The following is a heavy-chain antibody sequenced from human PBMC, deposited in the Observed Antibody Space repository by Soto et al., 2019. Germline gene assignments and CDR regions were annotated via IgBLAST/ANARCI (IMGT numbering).Heavy chain of an antibody. CDR3: ARTYYYDSSRYYYGMDV. D-gene: IGHD3-22*01. CDR1: GGTFSSYA. V-gene: IGHV1-69*12. Sequence: QVQLVQSGAEVKKPGSSVKVSCKASGGTFSSYAISWVRQAPGQGLEWMGGIIPIFGTANYAQKFQGRVTITADESTSTDYTELSSLRSEDTAVYYCARTYYYDSSRYYYGMDVWGQGTTVTVSS. J-gene: IGHJ6*02. CDR2: IIPIFGTA.